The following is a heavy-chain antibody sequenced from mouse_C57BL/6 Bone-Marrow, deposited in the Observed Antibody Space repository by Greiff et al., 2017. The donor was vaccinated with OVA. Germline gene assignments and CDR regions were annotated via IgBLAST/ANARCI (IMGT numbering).Heavy chain of an antibody. J-gene: IGHJ2*01. V-gene: IGHV1-82*01. CDR3: ARWRVEHYFDY. CDR1: GYAFSSSW. CDR2: IYPGDGDT. D-gene: IGHD1-1*02. Sequence: QVQLQQSGPELVKPGASVKISCKASGYAFSSSWMNWVKQRPGKGLEWIGRIYPGDGDTNYNGKFKGKATLTADKSSSTAYMQLSSLTSEDSAVYFCARWRVEHYFDYWGQGTTFTVSS.